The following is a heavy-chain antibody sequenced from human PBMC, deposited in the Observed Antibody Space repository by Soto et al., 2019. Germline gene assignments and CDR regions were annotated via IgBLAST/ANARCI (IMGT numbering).Heavy chain of an antibody. CDR3: ARSYYLAAAFDV. Sequence: GASVKVSCKASGYTFTSYGISWVRQAPGQGLERMGWISAFNGNTETAQGLQDRVTMTTDSSTTTAHMDLTNLTTDDTAIYYCARSYYLAAAFDVWGQGTMVTVSS. D-gene: IGHD3-16*01. V-gene: IGHV1-18*04. CDR2: ISAFNGNT. J-gene: IGHJ3*01. CDR1: GYTFTSYG.